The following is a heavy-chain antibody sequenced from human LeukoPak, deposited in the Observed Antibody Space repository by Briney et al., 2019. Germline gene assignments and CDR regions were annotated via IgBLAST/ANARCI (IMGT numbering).Heavy chain of an antibody. J-gene: IGHJ4*02. D-gene: IGHD6-19*01. CDR1: GGSISSGDYY. CDR3: ARVRRIAVAVGQFDY. CDR2: IYYSGST. Sequence: SQTLSLTCTVSGGSISSGDYYWSWIRQPPGKGLEWIGYIYYSGSTYYNPSLKSRVTISVDTSKNQFSLKLSSVTAADTAVYYCARVRRIAVAVGQFDYWGQETLVTVSS. V-gene: IGHV4-30-4*01.